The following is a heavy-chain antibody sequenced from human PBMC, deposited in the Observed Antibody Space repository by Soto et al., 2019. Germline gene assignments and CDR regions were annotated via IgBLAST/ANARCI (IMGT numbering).Heavy chain of an antibody. CDR2: ISHDGNNR. V-gene: IGHV3-30-3*01. Sequence: QVQVVESGGGVVQPGRSLRLSCAASGFTFSIYAMHWVRQAPGKGLEWLASISHDGNNRYYAGSVRGRFTISRDNSRXXXXXXXXXXXXXXXXXXXXXXXXXXXXXFDIWGQGTMVTVSS. J-gene: IGHJ3*02. CDR3: XXXXXXXXXFDI. CDR1: GFTFSIYA.